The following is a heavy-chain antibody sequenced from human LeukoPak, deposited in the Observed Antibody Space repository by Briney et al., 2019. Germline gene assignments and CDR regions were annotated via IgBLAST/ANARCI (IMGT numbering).Heavy chain of an antibody. CDR1: GFTFSSYA. CDR2: ISGSGGST. CDR3: AKVDGDYYDSSGPSWYFDL. D-gene: IGHD3-22*01. V-gene: IGHV3-23*01. J-gene: IGHJ2*01. Sequence: GGSLRLSCAASGFTFSSYAMSWVRQAPGKGLEWVSAISGSGGSTYYADSVKGRFTISRDNSKNTLYLQMNSLRAEDTAVYYCAKVDGDYYDSSGPSWYFDLWGRGTLVTVSS.